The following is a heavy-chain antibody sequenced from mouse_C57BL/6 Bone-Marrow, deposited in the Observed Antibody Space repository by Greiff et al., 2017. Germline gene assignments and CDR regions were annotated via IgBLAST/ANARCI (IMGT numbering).Heavy chain of an antibody. J-gene: IGHJ4*01. V-gene: IGHV1-69*01. CDR2: IDPSDSYT. Sequence: VQLQQPGAELVMPGASVKLSCKASGYTFTSYWMHWVKQRPGQGLEWIGEIDPSDSYTNYHQKFKGKSTLTVDKSSSTAYMQLSSLSSEDSAVYYCARFVDYYGSRLYYYAMDYWGQGTSVTVSS. CDR3: ARFVDYYGSRLYYYAMDY. CDR1: GYTFTSYW. D-gene: IGHD1-1*01.